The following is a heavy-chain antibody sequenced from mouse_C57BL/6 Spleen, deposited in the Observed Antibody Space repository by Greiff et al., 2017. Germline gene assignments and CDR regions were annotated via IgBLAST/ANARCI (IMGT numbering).Heavy chain of an antibody. Sequence: QVQLQQPGAELVKPGASVKMSCKASGYTFTSYWITWVKQRPGQGLEWIGDIYPGSGSTNYNEKFKSKATLTVDKSSSTAYMQLSSLTSEDSAVYYCASQLTGSLWGQGTTLTVAS. D-gene: IGHD4-1*01. CDR3: ASQLTGSL. CDR2: IYPGSGST. CDR1: GYTFTSYW. J-gene: IGHJ2*01. V-gene: IGHV1-55*01.